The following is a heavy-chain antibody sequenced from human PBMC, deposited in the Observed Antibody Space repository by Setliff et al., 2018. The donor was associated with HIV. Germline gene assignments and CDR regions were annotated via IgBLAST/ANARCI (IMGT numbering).Heavy chain of an antibody. J-gene: IGHJ2*01. CDR2: IYFTGSS. CDR3: ASLSSGSDWYFDL. Sequence: PSETLSLTCTVSGGSISTYYWSWIRQPPGKGLEWIGSIYFTGSSDNNPSLKSRVTLSVDTSKNQFSLKLSSVTAADTAVYYCASLSSGSDWYFDLWGRGTLVTVSS. D-gene: IGHD3-22*01. V-gene: IGHV4-59*01. CDR1: GGSISTYY.